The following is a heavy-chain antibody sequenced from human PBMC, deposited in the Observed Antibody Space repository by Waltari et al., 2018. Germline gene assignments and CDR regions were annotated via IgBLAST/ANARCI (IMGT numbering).Heavy chain of an antibody. CDR2: IYHSGST. J-gene: IGHJ4*02. CDR1: GYSISSGYD. D-gene: IGHD3-22*01. Sequence: QVQLQESGPGLVKPSETLSLTCAVSGYSISSGYDWAWIRQPPGKGLEWIGSIYHSGSTYYNPSLKSRVTISVDTSKNQFSLKLSSVTAADTAVYYCAGTYYYDSSGYYSTYYFDYWGQGTLVTVSS. V-gene: IGHV4-38-2*01. CDR3: AGTYYYDSSGYYSTYYFDY.